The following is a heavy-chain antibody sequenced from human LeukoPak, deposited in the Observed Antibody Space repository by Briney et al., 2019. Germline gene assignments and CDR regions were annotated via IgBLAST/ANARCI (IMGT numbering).Heavy chain of an antibody. J-gene: IGHJ4*02. CDR3: AKGHTYGLGESYLDF. CDR2: ISWNSGGI. V-gene: IGHV3-9*01. Sequence: GGSLRLSREASGYTFDDYAMHWVRQAPGKGLEGVSAISWNSGGIGYADSVKGRFTSSRDNGENSLYLQMNSLRTEDTALYYCAKGHTYGLGESYLDFWGQGTLVSVSS. D-gene: IGHD5-18*01. CDR1: GYTFDDYA.